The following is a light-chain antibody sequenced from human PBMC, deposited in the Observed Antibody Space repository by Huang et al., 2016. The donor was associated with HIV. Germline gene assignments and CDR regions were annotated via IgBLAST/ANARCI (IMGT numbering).Light chain of an antibody. CDR3: QQYDTLPYT. V-gene: IGKV1-33*01. CDR1: QDITDY. CDR2: DAP. J-gene: IGKJ2*01. Sequence: DIQVTQSPSSLSASVGDRVTITCQASQDITDYLNWYQQTPGKAPKLLISDAPNLAAGVPSRFSGTRSGTEFTVTITSLQPEDIATYYCQQYDTLPYTFGQGTKLEI.